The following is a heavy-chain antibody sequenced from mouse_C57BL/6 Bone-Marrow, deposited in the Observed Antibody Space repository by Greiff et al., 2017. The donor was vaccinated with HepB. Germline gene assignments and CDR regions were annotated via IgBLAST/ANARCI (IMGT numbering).Heavy chain of an antibody. CDR1: GYTFTSYW. V-gene: IGHV1-55*01. D-gene: IGHD1-1*01. Sequence: QVQLQQPGAELVKPGVSVKMFCKASGYTFTSYWITWVKQRPGQGLAWIGDIYPGSGSTNYNEKFKSKASLTVDTSSSTAYMQLSSLTSEDSAVSYYAREGYYYYGSSYGYAMDYWGQGTSVTVSS. CDR2: IYPGSGST. J-gene: IGHJ4*01. CDR3: AREGYYYYGSSYGYAMDY.